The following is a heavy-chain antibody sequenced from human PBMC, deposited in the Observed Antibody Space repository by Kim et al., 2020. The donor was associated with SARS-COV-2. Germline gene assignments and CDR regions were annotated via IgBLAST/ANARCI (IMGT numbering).Heavy chain of an antibody. Sequence: SETLSLTCTVSGGSISSYYWSWIRQPPGKGLEWIGYIYYSGSTNYNPSLKSRVTISVDTTKNQFSLKLSSVTAADTAVYYCARNSQGRIVGATTAFDIWGQATMVTVSS. V-gene: IGHV4-59*08. CDR2: IYYSGST. CDR3: ARNSQGRIVGATTAFDI. CDR1: GGSISSYY. J-gene: IGHJ3*02. D-gene: IGHD1-26*01.